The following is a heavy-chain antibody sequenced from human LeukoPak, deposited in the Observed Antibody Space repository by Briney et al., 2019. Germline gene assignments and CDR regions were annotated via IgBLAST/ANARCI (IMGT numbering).Heavy chain of an antibody. CDR1: GGSISSSNW. J-gene: IGHJ4*02. Sequence: SETLSLTCAVSGGSISSSNWWSWVRQPPGKGLEWIGEIYHSGSTNYNPSLKSRVTISVDKSKNQFSLKLSSVTAADTAVYYCATTALWFGESILDYWGQGTLVTVSS. V-gene: IGHV4-4*02. D-gene: IGHD3-10*01. CDR3: ATTALWFGESILDY. CDR2: IYHSGST.